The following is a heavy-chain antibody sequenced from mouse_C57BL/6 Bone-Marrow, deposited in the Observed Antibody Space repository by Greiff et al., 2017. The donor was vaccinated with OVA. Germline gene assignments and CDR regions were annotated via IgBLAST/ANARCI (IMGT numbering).Heavy chain of an antibody. D-gene: IGHD1-1*01. CDR2: ISSGGDYI. Sequence: LQQSGEGLVKPGGSLKLSCAASGFTFSSYAMSWVRQTPEKRLEWVAYISSGGDYIYYADTVKGRFTISRDNARNTLYLQMSSLKSEDTAMYYCTREVLYGSSYEDYFDYWGQGTTLTVSS. J-gene: IGHJ2*01. CDR1: GFTFSSYA. CDR3: TREVLYGSSYEDYFDY. V-gene: IGHV5-9-1*02.